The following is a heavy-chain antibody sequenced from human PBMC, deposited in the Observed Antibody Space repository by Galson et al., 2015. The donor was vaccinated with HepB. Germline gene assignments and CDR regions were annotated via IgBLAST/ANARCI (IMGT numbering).Heavy chain of an antibody. CDR1: GYSFTSFA. V-gene: IGHV1-3*01. CDR3: ARERGGFYYLDY. D-gene: IGHD3-22*01. Sequence: SVKVSCKASGYSFTSFAIHWVRQAPGQGLEWMGWVNPGNGKTKYSQKFQGRISITRDTSATTAHMELSSLRSEDTAVYYCARERGGFYYLDYWGQGTLVTVSS. CDR2: VNPGNGKT. J-gene: IGHJ4*02.